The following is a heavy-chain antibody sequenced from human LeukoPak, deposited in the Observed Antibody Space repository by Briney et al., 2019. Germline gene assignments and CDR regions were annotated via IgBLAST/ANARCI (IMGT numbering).Heavy chain of an antibody. CDR2: INHSGST. V-gene: IGHV4-34*01. CDR1: GGSFSGYY. D-gene: IGHD5-18*01. Sequence: PSETLSLTCAVYGGSFSGYYWSWIRQPPGKGLEWIGEINHSGSTNYNPSLKSRVTISVDTSKNQFSLKLSSVTAADTAVYYCARVRALWLRRSDHVDYWGQGTLVTVSS. J-gene: IGHJ4*02. CDR3: ARVRALWLRRSDHVDY.